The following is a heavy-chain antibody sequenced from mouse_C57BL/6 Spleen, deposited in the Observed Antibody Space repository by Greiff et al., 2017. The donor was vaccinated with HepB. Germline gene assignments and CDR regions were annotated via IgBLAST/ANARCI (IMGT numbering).Heavy chain of an antibody. CDR3: ARKVFYYDYDVGFAY. CDR1: GYTFTSYW. J-gene: IGHJ3*01. D-gene: IGHD2-4*01. CDR2: IYPSDSET. Sequence: QVQLQQPGAELVRPGSSVKLSCKASGYTFTSYWMDWVKQRPGQGLEWIGNIYPSDSETHYNQKFKDKATLTVDKSSSTAYMQLSSLTSEDSAVYYCARKVFYYDYDVGFAYWGQGTLVTVSA. V-gene: IGHV1-61*01.